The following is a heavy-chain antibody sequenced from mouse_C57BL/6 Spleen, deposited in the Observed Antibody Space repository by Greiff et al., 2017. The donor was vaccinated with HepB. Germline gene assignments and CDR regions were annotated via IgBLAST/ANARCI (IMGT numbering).Heavy chain of an antibody. J-gene: IGHJ3*01. CDR2: IYPGDGDT. V-gene: IGHV1-82*01. D-gene: IGHD2-4*01. Sequence: VMLVESGPELVKPGASVKISCKASGYAFSSSWMNWVKQRPGKGLEWIGRIYPGDGDTNYNGKFKGKATLTADKSSSTAYMQLSSLTSEDSAVYFCARGLYYDYDGYWGQGTLVTVSA. CDR3: ARGLYYDYDGY. CDR1: GYAFSSSW.